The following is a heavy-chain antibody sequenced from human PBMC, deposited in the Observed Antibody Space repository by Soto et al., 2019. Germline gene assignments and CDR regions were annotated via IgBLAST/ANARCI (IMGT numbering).Heavy chain of an antibody. CDR2: IYYSGST. CDR1: GGSISSYY. CDR3: ARGVYSGSLSFDY. J-gene: IGHJ4*02. D-gene: IGHD1-26*01. Sequence: SETLSLTCTVSGGSISSYYWSWIRQPPGKGLEWIGYIYYSGSTNYNPSLKSRVTISVDTSKNQFSLKLSSVTAADTAVYYCARGVYSGSLSFDYWGQGTLVTVSS. V-gene: IGHV4-59*01.